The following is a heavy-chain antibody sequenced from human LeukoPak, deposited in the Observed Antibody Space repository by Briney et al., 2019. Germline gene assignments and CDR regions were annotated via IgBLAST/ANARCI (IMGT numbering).Heavy chain of an antibody. CDR1: GGSFSGYY. CDR3: ARGVRYFDWLLYGYFDY. Sequence: TSETLSLTCAVYGGSFSGYYWSWIRQPPGKGLEWIGEINHSGSTNYNSSLKSRVTISVDTSKNQFSLKLSSVTAADTAVYYCARGVRYFDWLLYGYFDYWGQGTLVTASS. V-gene: IGHV4-34*01. J-gene: IGHJ4*02. CDR2: INHSGST. D-gene: IGHD3-9*01.